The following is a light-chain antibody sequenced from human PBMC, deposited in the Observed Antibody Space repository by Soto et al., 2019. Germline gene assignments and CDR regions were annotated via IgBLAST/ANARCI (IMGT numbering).Light chain of an antibody. CDR2: DNN. J-gene: IGLJ2*01. V-gene: IGLV1-51*01. CDR3: GTWDTSLSAVV. CDR1: SSNLGNNF. Sequence: QSVLTQPPSVSAAPGQKVTISCSGSSSNLGNNFVSWYQQLPGTAPKLLIYDNNSRPSGIPDRFSGSKSGTSATLGITGLQTGDEADYYCGTWDTSLSAVVFGGGTKLTVL.